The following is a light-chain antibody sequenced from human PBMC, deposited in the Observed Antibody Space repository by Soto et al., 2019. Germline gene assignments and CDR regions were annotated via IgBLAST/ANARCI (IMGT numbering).Light chain of an antibody. CDR2: AAS. Sequence: DIQMTQFPSSLSASVGDRVTITCRASWGIYTNLAWYQQKPGNAPKLLIYAASTLQSGVPSRLSPSGSGKDFILTISALQSEDVGTYFCQTYDKSPWTFGPGTRV. V-gene: IGKV1-27*01. CDR1: WGIYTN. CDR3: QTYDKSPWT. J-gene: IGKJ1*01.